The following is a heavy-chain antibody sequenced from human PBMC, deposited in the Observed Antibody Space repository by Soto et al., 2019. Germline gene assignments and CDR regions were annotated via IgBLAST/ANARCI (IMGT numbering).Heavy chain of an antibody. CDR2: MNPNSGNT. CDR3: AREVVSRGMDV. V-gene: IGHV1-8*01. J-gene: IGHJ6*02. Sequence: QVQLVQSGAEVKKPGASVKVSCKTSGYTFTSYDISWVRQATGQGLEWMGWMNPNSGNTGYAQKFQGRVTMTMNTSISTAYMDLSSLRSEDTAVYYCAREVVSRGMDVWGQGTTVTVSS. D-gene: IGHD3-22*01. CDR1: GYTFTSYD.